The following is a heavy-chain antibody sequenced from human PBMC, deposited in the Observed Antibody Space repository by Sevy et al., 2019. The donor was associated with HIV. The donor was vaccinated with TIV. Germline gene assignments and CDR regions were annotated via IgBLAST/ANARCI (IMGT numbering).Heavy chain of an antibody. CDR2: ISSSSSYI. V-gene: IGHV3-21*01. D-gene: IGHD2-15*01. J-gene: IGHJ4*02. CDR1: RFTFSSYS. CDR3: ARGSVAATDDY. Sequence: GGSLRLSCAASRFTFSSYSMNWVRQAPGKGLEWVSSISSSSSYIYYADSVKGRFTISRDNAKNSLYLQMNSLRAEDTAVYYCARGSVAATDDYWGQGTLVTVSS.